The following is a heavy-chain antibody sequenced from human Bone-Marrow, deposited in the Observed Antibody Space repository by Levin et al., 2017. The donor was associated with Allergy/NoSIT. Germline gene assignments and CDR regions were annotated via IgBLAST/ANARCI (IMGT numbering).Heavy chain of an antibody. J-gene: IGHJ6*03. CDR3: ARGRAFPHIAARRGHDYYYYYMDV. D-gene: IGHD6-6*01. CDR2: IYHSGST. CDR1: GGSISSGGYS. Sequence: SETLSLTCAVSGGSISSGGYSWSWIRQPPGKGLEWIGYIYHSGSTYYNPSLKSRVTISVDRSKNQFSLKLSSVTAADTAVYYCARGRAFPHIAARRGHDYYYYYMDVWGKGTTVTVSS. V-gene: IGHV4-30-2*01.